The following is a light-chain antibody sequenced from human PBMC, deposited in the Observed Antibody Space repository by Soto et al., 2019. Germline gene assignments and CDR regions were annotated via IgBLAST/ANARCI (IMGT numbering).Light chain of an antibody. J-gene: IGKJ4*01. V-gene: IGKV1-39*01. CDR3: KQTYDVPLT. Sequence: DIQMTQFPSSLSASVGDRVTITCRTSQRVTNYLNWYQQKPGKAPNLLISAASTLQSGVPSRFSGSGTGTDFTLTISSLQPEDFATYYCKQTYDVPLTFGGGTKVDIK. CDR1: QRVTNY. CDR2: AAS.